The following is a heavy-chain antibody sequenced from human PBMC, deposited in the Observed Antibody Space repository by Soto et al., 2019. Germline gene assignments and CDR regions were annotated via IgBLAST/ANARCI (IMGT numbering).Heavy chain of an antibody. CDR3: ARHFGPYYFDY. J-gene: IGHJ4*01. CDR1: GGTFSSYA. Sequence: ASGKVSCKASGGTFSSYAISWVRQAPGQGLEWMGGIIPIFGTANYAQKFQGRVTITADESTSTAYMELSSLRSEDTAVYYCARHFGPYYFDYWGHGTLVTVSP. V-gene: IGHV1-69*13. D-gene: IGHD3-3*01. CDR2: IIPIFGTA.